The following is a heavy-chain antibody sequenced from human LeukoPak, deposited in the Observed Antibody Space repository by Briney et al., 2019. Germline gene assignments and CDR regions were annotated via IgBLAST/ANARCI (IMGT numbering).Heavy chain of an antibody. CDR3: ARGPLVRGDNCFDP. CDR1: GGSISNYY. D-gene: IGHD3-10*01. CDR2: IYTSGST. V-gene: IGHV4-4*07. Sequence: SETLSLTCTVSGGSISNYYWSWVRQPAGKGLEWIGRIYTSGSTDYNPSLKSRVAMSVDTSKNQISLKLSSVTAADTAVYYCARGPLVRGDNCFDPWGQGTVVTVSS. J-gene: IGHJ5*02.